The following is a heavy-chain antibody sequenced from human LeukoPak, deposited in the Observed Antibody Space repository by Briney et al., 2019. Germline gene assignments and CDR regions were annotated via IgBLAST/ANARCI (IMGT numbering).Heavy chain of an antibody. CDR3: AKKLGATGTGSGYYFDY. V-gene: IGHV3-64*02. J-gene: IGHJ4*02. Sequence: GGSLRLSCAASGFTFSDFAMHWVRQAPGKGLEYVSAISSKGGDTYYGESVKGRFTISRDNSKNTLNLQMGSLRVEDTAVYYCAKKLGATGTGSGYYFDYWGRGTLVTVSS. D-gene: IGHD6-13*01. CDR1: GFTFSDFA. CDR2: ISSKGGDT.